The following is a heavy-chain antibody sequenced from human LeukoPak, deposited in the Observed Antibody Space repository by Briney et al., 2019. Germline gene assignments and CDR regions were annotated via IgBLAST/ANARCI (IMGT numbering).Heavy chain of an antibody. J-gene: IGHJ4*02. D-gene: IGHD3-22*01. CDR3: AKDQAPYYYATTGYPDY. CDR2: IGADGDST. Sequence: GGSLRLSCAAAGFSFDDYAMYWVRQAPGKGLQWVSVIGADGDSTYYADSVTGRFTISRDNSKNSLYLQMNSLRSEDTAFYYCAKDQAPYYYATTGYPDYWGQGTLVTVSS. V-gene: IGHV3-43*02. CDR1: GFSFDDYA.